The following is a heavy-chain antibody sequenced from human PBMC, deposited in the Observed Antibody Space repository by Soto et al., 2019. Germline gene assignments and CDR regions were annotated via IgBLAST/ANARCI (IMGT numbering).Heavy chain of an antibody. Sequence: VQLVESGGGLVKPGGSLRLSCAASGFTFRPYTMIWVRQAPGKGLEWVSSISSSGISTYYTDSVKGRFTISRDNSKNTVFLQMNSLRDEDTAVYYCVKPPVITASYYYYDMDVWGQGTTVTVSS. J-gene: IGHJ6*02. V-gene: IGHV3-23*04. CDR3: VKPPVITASYYYYDMDV. CDR2: ISSSGIST. D-gene: IGHD4-4*01. CDR1: GFTFRPYT.